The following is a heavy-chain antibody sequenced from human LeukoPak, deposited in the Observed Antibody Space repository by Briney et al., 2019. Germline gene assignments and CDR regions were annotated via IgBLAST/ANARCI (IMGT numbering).Heavy chain of an antibody. D-gene: IGHD3-16*02. J-gene: IGHJ4*02. V-gene: IGHV3-23*01. CDR3: AKPQHYDYVWGSYRHPFDY. CDR2: ISGSGGST. Sequence: GGSLRLSCAASGFTFSSYGMSWVRQAPGKGLEWVSAISGSGGSTYYADSVEGRFTISRDNSKNTLYLQMNSLRAEDTAVYYCAKPQHYDYVWGSYRHPFDYWGQGTLVTVSS. CDR1: GFTFSSYG.